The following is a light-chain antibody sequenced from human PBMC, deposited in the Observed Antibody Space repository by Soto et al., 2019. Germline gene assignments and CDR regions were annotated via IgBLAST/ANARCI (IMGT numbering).Light chain of an antibody. CDR1: QSVSNN. CDR3: HQYNNWRGT. Sequence: EIVMTQSPATLSVSPGERATLSCRASQSVSNNLAWYQQKPGQAPRLLIYGASTRAPDIPGRFSGSGSGTEFTLTISSLQSEDFAIYYCHQYNNWRGTFGQGTKVEIK. CDR2: GAS. J-gene: IGKJ1*01. V-gene: IGKV3-15*01.